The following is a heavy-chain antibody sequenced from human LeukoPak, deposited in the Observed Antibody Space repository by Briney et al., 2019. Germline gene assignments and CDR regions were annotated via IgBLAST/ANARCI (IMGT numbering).Heavy chain of an antibody. CDR2: ISHSGST. Sequence: SETLSLTCTVSGYSISSGYLWGWIRQPPGRGLEWIGSISHSGSTYYNPSLKSRVTISVDMSKNRFSLTLTSVTAADTAVYYWARGLNEYHTSSRHWFDPWGQGTPVTVSS. J-gene: IGHJ5*02. D-gene: IGHD3-3*01. V-gene: IGHV4-38-2*02. CDR1: GYSISSGYL. CDR3: ARGLNEYHTSSRHWFDP.